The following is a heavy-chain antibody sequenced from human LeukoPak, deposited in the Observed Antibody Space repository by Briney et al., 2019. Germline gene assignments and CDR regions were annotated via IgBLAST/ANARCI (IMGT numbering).Heavy chain of an antibody. V-gene: IGHV1-18*01. Sequence: ASVKVSCKASGYIFTSYGISWVRQAPGQGLEWMGWISAYNGNTNYAQKLQGRVTMTTDTSTSTAYMELRSLRSDDTAVYYCARDFSVDYYGSGSYHYFDYWGQGTLVTVSS. D-gene: IGHD3-10*01. CDR3: ARDFSVDYYGSGSYHYFDY. CDR1: GYIFTSYG. J-gene: IGHJ4*02. CDR2: ISAYNGNT.